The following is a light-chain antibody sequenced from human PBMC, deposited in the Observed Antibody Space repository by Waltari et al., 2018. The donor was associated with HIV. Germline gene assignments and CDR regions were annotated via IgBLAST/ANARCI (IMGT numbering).Light chain of an antibody. V-gene: IGKV3-15*01. Sequence: IVMPRSPATLSVSPGERAPLSCRAGQSVSNKLAWYQQKAGQAPRLLIYDASTRATGVPARFSGSGSGTDFTLTISSLQSGDFAIYYCQQYNNWLTFGGGTKVEIK. CDR2: DAS. CDR1: QSVSNK. CDR3: QQYNNWLT. J-gene: IGKJ4*01.